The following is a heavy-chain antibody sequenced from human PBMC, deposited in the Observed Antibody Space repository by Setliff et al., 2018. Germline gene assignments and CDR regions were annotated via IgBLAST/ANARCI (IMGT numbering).Heavy chain of an antibody. D-gene: IGHD3-10*01. Sequence: TLSLTCTVSGGSVRSHYWSWIRHSPGKGLEWIGFIFYSGDTKSNPSLKSRVTMSVDTSKNQFSLQLSSVTAADTAVYYCARDRTYYGSGTYTRWFDYWGQGTQVTV. CDR2: IFYSGDT. CDR1: GGSVRSHY. CDR3: ARDRTYYGSGTYTRWFDY. J-gene: IGHJ4*02. V-gene: IGHV4-59*02.